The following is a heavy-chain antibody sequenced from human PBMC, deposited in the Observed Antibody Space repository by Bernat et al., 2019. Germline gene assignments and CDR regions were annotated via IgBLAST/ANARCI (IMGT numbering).Heavy chain of an antibody. Sequence: QLQLQESGPGLVKSSETLSLTCTVTGASISSSSYYWGWIRQPPGKGLEWIGSINYSGSTYHNPSLKSRVTISVDTSKNQCSLKLSSVTAADTALYHCARQRAGSYYVDAFDVWGQGTMVTVSS. V-gene: IGHV4-39*01. CDR3: ARQRAGSYYVDAFDV. J-gene: IGHJ3*01. CDR2: INYSGST. CDR1: GASISSSSYY. D-gene: IGHD3-10*01.